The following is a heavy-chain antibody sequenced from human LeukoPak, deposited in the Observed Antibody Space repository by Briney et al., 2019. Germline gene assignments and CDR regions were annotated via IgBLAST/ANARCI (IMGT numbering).Heavy chain of an antibody. CDR3: ARGRSGSSARYYYMDV. CDR1: GGSLSGYY. Sequence: SETLSLTCAVYGGSLSGYYWSWIRQPPGKGLEWLGEINHSRSTHYNPSLKSRVAISVDTSKNQFSLRLSSVTAADTAVYYCARGRSGSSARYYYMDVWGKGTTVTVSS. J-gene: IGHJ6*03. CDR2: INHSRST. V-gene: IGHV4-34*01. D-gene: IGHD6-6*01.